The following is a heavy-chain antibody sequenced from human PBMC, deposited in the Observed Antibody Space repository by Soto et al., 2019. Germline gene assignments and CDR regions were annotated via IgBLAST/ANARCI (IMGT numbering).Heavy chain of an antibody. CDR1: GGSFSGYY. V-gene: IGHV4-34*01. J-gene: IGHJ6*03. CDR2: INHSGST. CDR3: ARGGRTVTTDYYYYMDV. Sequence: SETLSLTCAVYGGSFSGYYWSWIRQPPWKGLEWIGEINHSGSTNYNPSLKSRVTISVDTSKNQFSLKLSSVTTADTAVYYCARGGRTVTTDYYYYMDVWGKGTTVTVSS. D-gene: IGHD4-17*01.